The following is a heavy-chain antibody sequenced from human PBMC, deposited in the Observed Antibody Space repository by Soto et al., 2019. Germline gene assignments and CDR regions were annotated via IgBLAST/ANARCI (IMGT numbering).Heavy chain of an antibody. CDR1: GYSITTYW. D-gene: IGHD4-17*01. CDR3: ATIQRKMTTGEFDY. CDR2: IYPGDSDT. J-gene: IGHJ4*02. Sequence: GESLKISCKGSGYSITTYWIGWVRQMPGKGLEWMGIIYPGDSDTKYSPSVQGQVTISADKSISTAYLQWSSLKASDTAMYYCATIQRKMTTGEFDYWGQGSLVPSPQ. V-gene: IGHV5-51*01.